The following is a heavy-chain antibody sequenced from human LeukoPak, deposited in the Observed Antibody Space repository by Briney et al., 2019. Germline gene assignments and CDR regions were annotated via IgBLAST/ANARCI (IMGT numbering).Heavy chain of an antibody. D-gene: IGHD2-21*02. V-gene: IGHV3-30*18. Sequence: PGRSLRLSCAASGFTFSSYGMHWVRQAPGKGLEWVAVISYDGSNKYYADSVKGQFTISRDNSKNTLYLQMNSLRAEDTAVYYCAKVLVTAISPFDYWGQGTLVTVSS. CDR3: AKVLVTAISPFDY. CDR1: GFTFSSYG. CDR2: ISYDGSNK. J-gene: IGHJ4*02.